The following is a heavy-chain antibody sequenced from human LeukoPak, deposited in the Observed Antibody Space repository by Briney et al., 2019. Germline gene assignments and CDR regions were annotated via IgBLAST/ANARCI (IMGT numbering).Heavy chain of an antibody. Sequence: GESLRLSCAASGLTLVNNYMSWVRQAPGKGLEWVSIIYSGGPTYYADSVRRRFTISRDNSKNTLYLQMNSLTVDDTAVYYCARAIQSQLLKGYFDYWGQGTLVTVSS. CDR2: IYSGGPT. V-gene: IGHV3-53*01. J-gene: IGHJ4*02. D-gene: IGHD2-2*01. CDR1: GLTLVNNY. CDR3: ARAIQSQLLKGYFDY.